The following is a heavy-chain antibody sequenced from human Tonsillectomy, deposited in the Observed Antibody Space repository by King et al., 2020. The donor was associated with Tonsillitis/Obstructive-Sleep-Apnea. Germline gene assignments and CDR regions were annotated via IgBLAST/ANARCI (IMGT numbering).Heavy chain of an antibody. Sequence: QLQESGPGLVKPSQTLSLTCTVSGGSISSGGYYWSWIRQHPGKGLEWIGYIYYSGSTYYNPSLKSRVTISVDTSKNQFSLKLSSVTAADTAVYYCEKETVYSYCYYYYGMDVWGQGTTVTVSS. D-gene: IGHD5-18*01. J-gene: IGHJ6*02. CDR2: IYYSGST. CDR3: EKETVYSYCYYYYGMDV. CDR1: GGSISSGGYY. V-gene: IGHV4-31*03.